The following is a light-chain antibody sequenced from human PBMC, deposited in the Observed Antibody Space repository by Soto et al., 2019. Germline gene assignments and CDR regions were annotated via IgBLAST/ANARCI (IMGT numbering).Light chain of an antibody. V-gene: IGKV3-15*01. Sequence: EIVMTQSPATLSVSPGERATLSCRASQSVRTKLAWYQQKPGQPPRLLIYGASTRATGIPARFSGSGSGTEFTLTISSLQSEDFAVYYCQQYYNWPPLTFGGGTKVDIK. CDR2: GAS. CDR1: QSVRTK. CDR3: QQYYNWPPLT. J-gene: IGKJ4*01.